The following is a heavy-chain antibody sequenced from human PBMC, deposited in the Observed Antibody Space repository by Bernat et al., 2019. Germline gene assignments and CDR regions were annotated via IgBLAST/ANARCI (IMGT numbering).Heavy chain of an antibody. CDR2: IYYSGST. CDR1: GGSISSYY. D-gene: IGHD6-6*01. J-gene: IGHJ4*02. V-gene: IGHV4-59*01. Sequence: QVQLQESGPGLVKPSETLSLTCTVSGGSISSYYWSWIRQPPGKGLEWIGYIYYSGSTNYNPSLKSRVTISVDTSKNQFSLKLSSVTAADTAVYYCARSVAACYFCYWGQGTLVT. CDR3: ARSVAACYFCY.